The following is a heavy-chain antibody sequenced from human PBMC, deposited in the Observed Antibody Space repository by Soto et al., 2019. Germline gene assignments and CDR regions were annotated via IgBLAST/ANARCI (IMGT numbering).Heavy chain of an antibody. CDR2: INPSGGST. D-gene: IGHD5-18*01. J-gene: IGHJ3*02. V-gene: IGHV1-46*01. CDR1: GYTFTSYY. Sequence: ASVKVSCKASGYTFTSYYMHWVRQAPGQGLEWMGIINPSGGSTSYAQKLQGRVTMTRDTSTSTVYMELSSLRSEDTAVYYCAHTFVDTAMVSADDAFDIWGQGTMVTVSS. CDR3: AHTFVDTAMVSADDAFDI.